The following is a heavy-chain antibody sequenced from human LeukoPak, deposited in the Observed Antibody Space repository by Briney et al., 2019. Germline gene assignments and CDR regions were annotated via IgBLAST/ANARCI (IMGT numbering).Heavy chain of an antibody. Sequence: GESLKISCKGSGYSFTSYWIGWVRQMPGKGLEWMGIIHPGDSDTRYSPSFQGQVTISADKSISTAYLQWSSLKASDTAMYYCARHGARDIVATIGIYYYGMDVWGQGTTVTVSS. V-gene: IGHV5-51*01. CDR3: ARHGARDIVATIGIYYYGMDV. CDR1: GYSFTSYW. J-gene: IGHJ6*02. CDR2: IHPGDSDT. D-gene: IGHD5-12*01.